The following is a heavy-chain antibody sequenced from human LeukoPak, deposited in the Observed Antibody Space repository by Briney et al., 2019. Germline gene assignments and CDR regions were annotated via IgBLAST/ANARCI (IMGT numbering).Heavy chain of an antibody. D-gene: IGHD3-22*01. Sequence: ASVKLSCKVSVYTLTELSMHWVPEAPGKGLEWMGGFDPEDGETIYAQKFQGRVTMTGDTSTDTAYMELSRLRSEDTAVYYCATGGYDSSVYYYRIYYFDYWGQGTLVTVS. J-gene: IGHJ4*02. CDR2: FDPEDGET. V-gene: IGHV1-24*01. CDR1: VYTLTELS. CDR3: ATGGYDSSVYYYRIYYFDY.